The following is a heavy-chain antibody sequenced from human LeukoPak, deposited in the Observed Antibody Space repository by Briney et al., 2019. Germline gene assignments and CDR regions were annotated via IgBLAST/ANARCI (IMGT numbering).Heavy chain of an antibody. D-gene: IGHD2-8*02. J-gene: IGHJ4*02. Sequence: GGSLRLSCVASGFTFSSNGMHWVRQAPGKGLEWVSSIFPSGGEIHYADSVRGRFTISRDNSKSTLSLQMNSLRAEDTAIYYCATYRQVLLPFESWGQGTLVTVSS. V-gene: IGHV3-NL1*01. CDR3: ATYRQVLLPFES. CDR2: IFPSGGEI. CDR1: GFTFSSNG.